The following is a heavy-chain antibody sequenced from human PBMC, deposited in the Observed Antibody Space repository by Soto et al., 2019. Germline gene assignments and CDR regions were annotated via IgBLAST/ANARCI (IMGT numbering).Heavy chain of an antibody. V-gene: IGHV3-7*01. Sequence: EVQLVESGGGLVQRGGSLRLSCAASGFTFSAYWMNWVRQAPGKGLEWVANIKPDGTEKYYVDSVRGRFTVSRDNAKNSLYLQMSSLRAEDTAVYYCARDADGSSFGDMWGQGTMVTVSS. J-gene: IGHJ3*02. D-gene: IGHD3-3*02. CDR2: IKPDGTEK. CDR1: GFTFSAYW. CDR3: ARDADGSSFGDM.